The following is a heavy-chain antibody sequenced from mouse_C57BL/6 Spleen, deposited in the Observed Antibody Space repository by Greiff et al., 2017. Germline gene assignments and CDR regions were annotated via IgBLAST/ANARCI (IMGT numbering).Heavy chain of an antibody. CDR1: GYTFSSYG. J-gene: IGHJ2*01. CDR3: ARDCDVCDY. V-gene: IGHV5-6*01. Sequence: EVQLVESGGDLVKPGGSLKLSCAASGYTFSSYGMSWVRQTPDQRLEWVGTICSGGSYTYYPDSVKGRFTISKDNAKNTLYMQISSLKSEDTAMYYCARDCDVCDYWGQGTTLTVSS. CDR2: ICSGGSYT.